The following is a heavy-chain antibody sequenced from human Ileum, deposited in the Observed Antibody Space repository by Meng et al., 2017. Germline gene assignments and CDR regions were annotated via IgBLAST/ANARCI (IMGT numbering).Heavy chain of an antibody. V-gene: IGHV1-18*01. J-gene: IGHJ1*01. CDR1: GYTFSRYS. CDR2: LSDYIGSK. CDR3: ERERGRGGGDLDD. D-gene: IGHD3-16*01. Sequence: QVQLVQSGAEVKKPGASVKVSCKSSGYTFSRYSISWVRQAPGQGLEGMGCLSDYIGSKNYAKKFKGRVTRTTNTSKSKAKMERRSLRSDDTAVYYCERERGRGGGDLDDWGQGTLVTVSS.